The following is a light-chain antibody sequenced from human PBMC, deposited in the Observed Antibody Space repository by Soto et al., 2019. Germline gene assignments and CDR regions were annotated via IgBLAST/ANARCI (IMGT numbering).Light chain of an antibody. J-gene: IGKJ5*01. CDR3: QQRSNWPIT. Sequence: EIVLTQSPATLSLSPGESATLSCRASRSVSNYLAWYQQKPGQAPRLLIYNASSRPTDIPARFSGSGSGTDFTLTISSLEPEDFALYYCQQRSNWPITFGQGTRVEIK. V-gene: IGKV3-11*01. CDR1: RSVSNY. CDR2: NAS.